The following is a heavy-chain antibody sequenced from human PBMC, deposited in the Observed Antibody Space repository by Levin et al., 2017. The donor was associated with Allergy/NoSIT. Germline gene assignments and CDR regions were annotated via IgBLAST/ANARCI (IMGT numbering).Heavy chain of an antibody. CDR3: AKGVVTAHDAFDI. D-gene: IGHD2-21*02. J-gene: IGHJ3*02. CDR2: ISGSGGST. Sequence: GESLKISCAASGFTFSSYAMSWVRQAPGKGLEWVSAISGSGGSTYYADSVKGRFTISRDNSKNTLYLQMNSLRAEDTAVYYCAKGVVTAHDAFDIWGQGTMVTVSS. CDR1: GFTFSSYA. V-gene: IGHV3-23*01.